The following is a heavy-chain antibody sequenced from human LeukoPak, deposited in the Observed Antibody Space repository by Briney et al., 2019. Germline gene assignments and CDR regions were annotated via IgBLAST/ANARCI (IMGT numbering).Heavy chain of an antibody. CDR3: ARRAIFGVVIIRRGSFDY. CDR2: IYYSGST. CDR1: GGSISSSSYY. D-gene: IGHD3-3*01. J-gene: IGHJ4*02. V-gene: IGHV4-39*01. Sequence: SETLSLTCTVSGGSISSSSYYWGWIRQPPGKGLEWIGSIYYSGSTYYNPSLKSRVTISVDTSKNQFSLKLSSVTAADTAVYYCARRAIFGVVIIRRGSFDYWGQGTLVTVSS.